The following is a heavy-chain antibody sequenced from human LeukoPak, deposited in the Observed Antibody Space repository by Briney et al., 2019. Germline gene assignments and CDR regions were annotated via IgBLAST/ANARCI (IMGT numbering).Heavy chain of an antibody. CDR3: TTDRSRYYYDSSGSRKLFDY. CDR2: IKSKTDGGTT. D-gene: IGHD3-22*01. Sequence: GGSLRLSCTASGFTFSNAWMSWVRQAPGKGLEWVGRIKSKTDGGTTDYAAPVKGRFTISRDDSKNTLYLQMNSLKTEDTAVYYCTTDRSRYYYDSSGSRKLFDYWGQGTLVTVSS. J-gene: IGHJ4*02. V-gene: IGHV3-15*01. CDR1: GFTFSNAW.